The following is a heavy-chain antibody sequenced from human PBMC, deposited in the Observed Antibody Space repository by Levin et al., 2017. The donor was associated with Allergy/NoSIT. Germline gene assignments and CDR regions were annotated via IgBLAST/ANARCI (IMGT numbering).Heavy chain of an antibody. V-gene: IGHV4-34*01. CDR1: GGSFSGYY. D-gene: IGHD2-15*01. J-gene: IGHJ6*02. CDR3: ARGIMKYCSGGSCPRGADYYDYGMDV. Sequence: GSLRLSCAVYGGSFSGYYWSWIRQPPGKGLEWIGEINHSGSTNYNPSLQSRVTISVDTSKNQFSLKLSSVTAADTAVYYCARGIMKYCSGGSCPRGADYYDYGMDVWGQGTTVTVSS. CDR2: INHSGST.